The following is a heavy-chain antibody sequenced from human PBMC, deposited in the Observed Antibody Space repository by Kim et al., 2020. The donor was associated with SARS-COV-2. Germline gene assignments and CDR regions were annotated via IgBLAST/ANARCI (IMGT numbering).Heavy chain of an antibody. CDR3: ASWRYYYGSGSYPP. V-gene: IGHV4-39*01. D-gene: IGHD3-10*01. J-gene: IGHJ5*02. Sequence: NPSLTSRVTISVDTSKNQFSLKLSSVTAADTAVYYCASWRYYYGSGSYPPWGQGTLVTVSS.